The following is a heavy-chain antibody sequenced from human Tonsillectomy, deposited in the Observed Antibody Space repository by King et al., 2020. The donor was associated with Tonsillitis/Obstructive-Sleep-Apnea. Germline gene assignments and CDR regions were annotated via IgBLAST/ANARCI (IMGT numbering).Heavy chain of an antibody. CDR2: INHSGST. Sequence: QVQLPQWGAGLLKPSETLSLTCAVYGGSFSGYYWSWIRQPPGKGLEWIGEINHSGSTNYNPSLKSRVTISVDTSKNQFSLKLSSVTAADTAVYYCARLSWIAAAGTAGYSNWFDPWGQGTLVTVSS. V-gene: IGHV4-34*01. D-gene: IGHD6-13*01. CDR3: ARLSWIAAAGTAGYSNWFDP. J-gene: IGHJ5*02. CDR1: GGSFSGYY.